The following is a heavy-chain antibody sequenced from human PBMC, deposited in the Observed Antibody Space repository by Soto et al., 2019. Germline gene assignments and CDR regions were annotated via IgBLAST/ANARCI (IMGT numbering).Heavy chain of an antibody. J-gene: IGHJ4*02. V-gene: IGHV3-23*01. CDR2: ISGSGGST. D-gene: IGHD3-22*01. Sequence: GGSLRLSCAASGFTFSSYAMSWVRQAPGKGLEWVSAISGSGGSTYYADSVKGRFTISRDNSKNTLYLQMNSLRAEDTAVYYCAKNAKYYYYDSSGYYLARYWGQGTLVTVSS. CDR3: AKNAKYYYYDSSGYYLARY. CDR1: GFTFSSYA.